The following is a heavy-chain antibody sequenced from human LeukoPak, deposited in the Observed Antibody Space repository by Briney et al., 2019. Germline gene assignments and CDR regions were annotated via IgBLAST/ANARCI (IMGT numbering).Heavy chain of an antibody. Sequence: GGSLRLSCAASGFTFSSYWMSWVRQAPGKGLEWVANIKQDGSEKYYVDSVKGRFTISRGNAKNSLYLQMNSLRAEDTAVYYCARDWGVAAAATFDYWGQGTLVTVSS. J-gene: IGHJ4*02. CDR1: GFTFSSYW. D-gene: IGHD6-13*01. V-gene: IGHV3-7*01. CDR3: ARDWGVAAAATFDY. CDR2: IKQDGSEK.